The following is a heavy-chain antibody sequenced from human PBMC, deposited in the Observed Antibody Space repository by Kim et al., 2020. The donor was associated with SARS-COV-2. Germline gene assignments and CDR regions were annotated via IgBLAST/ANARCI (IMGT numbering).Heavy chain of an antibody. CDR1: GYTFIDYY. CDR2: TNPNSGDT. V-gene: IGHV1-2*02. Sequence: ASVKVSCTASGYTFIDYYIHWVRQAPGQGLEWMGWTNPNSGDTYYAQKFQGRVTMTRDTSTKTADMELRRLTADDTAPYYGTRRKIEWGWRWLDPWGQGT. J-gene: IGHJ5*02. D-gene: IGHD2-15*01. CDR3: TRRKIEWGWRWLDP.